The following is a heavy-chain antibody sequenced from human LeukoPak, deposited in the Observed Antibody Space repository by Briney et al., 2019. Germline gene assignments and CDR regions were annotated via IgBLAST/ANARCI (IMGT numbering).Heavy chain of an antibody. CDR3: ARAEPYYDFWSGYYGSGYYYGMDV. J-gene: IGHJ6*02. CDR2: IYSGGST. V-gene: IGHV3-66*01. D-gene: IGHD3-3*01. CDR1: GFTVSSNY. Sequence: GGSLRLSCAASGFTVSSNYMNWVRQAPGKGLEWVSVIYSGGSTYYADSVKGKFTFSRDNSKNTLYLQMNSLRVEDTAVYYCARAEPYYDFWSGYYGSGYYYGMDVWGQGTTVTVSS.